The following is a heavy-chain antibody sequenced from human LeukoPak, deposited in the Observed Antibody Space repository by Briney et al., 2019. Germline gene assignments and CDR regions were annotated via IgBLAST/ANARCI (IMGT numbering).Heavy chain of an antibody. J-gene: IGHJ3*01. CDR3: AKEVTYCSSSSCNDAFDV. Sequence: GGSLRLSCAASGFRFSTSGMHWVRQAPGKVLEWVSFIRFDGSDEDHGDSVKGRFTISRDNSKNTMYLQMNSLRAEDTAVYYCAKEVTYCSSSSCNDAFDVWGRGTMVIVSS. CDR2: IRFDGSDE. D-gene: IGHD2-2*01. V-gene: IGHV3-30*02. CDR1: GFRFSTSG.